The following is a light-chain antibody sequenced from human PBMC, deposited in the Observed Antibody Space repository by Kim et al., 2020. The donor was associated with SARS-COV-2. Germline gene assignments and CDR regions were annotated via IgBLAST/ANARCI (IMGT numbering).Light chain of an antibody. V-gene: IGLV2-23*02. CDR1: NSDVGSYNL. CDR2: EVS. J-gene: IGLJ2*01. CDR3: CSYAGSSTVV. Sequence: QSVLTQPASVSGSPGQSITISCTGTNSDVGSYNLVSWYQQHPGKAPKLMIYEVSKRPSGVSNRFSGSKSGSTASLTISGLQAEDEAGYFCCSYAGSSTVVFGGGTQLTVL.